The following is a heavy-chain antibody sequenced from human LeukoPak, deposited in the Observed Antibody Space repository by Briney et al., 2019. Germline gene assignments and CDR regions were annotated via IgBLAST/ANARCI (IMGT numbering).Heavy chain of an antibody. CDR2: INHSGST. CDR1: GGSFSGYY. D-gene: IGHD2-2*02. J-gene: IGHJ4*02. V-gene: IGHV4-34*01. Sequence: PSETLSLTCAVYGGSFSGYYWSWIRQPPGKGLEWIGEINHSGSTNYNPSLKSRVTISADTSKNQFSLKLSSVTAADTAVYYCASTPIVVVPAAIGFDYWGQGTLVTVSS. CDR3: ASTPIVVVPAAIGFDY.